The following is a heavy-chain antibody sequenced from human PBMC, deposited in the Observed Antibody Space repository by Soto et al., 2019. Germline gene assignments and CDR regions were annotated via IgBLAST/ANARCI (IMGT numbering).Heavy chain of an antibody. CDR2: IIPILGGT. D-gene: IGHD3-10*01. Sequence: GASVKVSCKASGGTFSSYTISWVRQAPGQGLEWMGRIIPILGGTNYAQKFQGWVTMTRDTSISTAYMELSRLRSDDTAVYYCARGSMVRGVISGLAYYYYYYGMDVWGQGTTVTVSS. CDR1: GGTFSSYT. V-gene: IGHV1-2*04. J-gene: IGHJ6*02. CDR3: ARGSMVRGVISGLAYYYYYYGMDV.